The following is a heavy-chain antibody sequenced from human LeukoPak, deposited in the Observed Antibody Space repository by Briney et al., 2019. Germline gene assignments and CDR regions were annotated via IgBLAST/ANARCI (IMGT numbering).Heavy chain of an antibody. Sequence: GASVKVSCKASGYTFTSYGINWVRQAPGQGLEWMGWSSAYNGNTNYAQNFQGRITMTTDTSTSTAYMELRSLTYDDTAVYYCVRPPRGYSFAYLYWGQGTLVTVSS. V-gene: IGHV1-18*01. CDR1: GYTFTSYG. CDR3: VRPPRGYSFAYLY. CDR2: SSAYNGNT. D-gene: IGHD5-18*01. J-gene: IGHJ4*02.